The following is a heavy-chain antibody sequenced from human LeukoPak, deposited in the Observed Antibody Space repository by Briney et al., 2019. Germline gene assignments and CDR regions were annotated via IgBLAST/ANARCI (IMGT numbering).Heavy chain of an antibody. CDR1: GYTFTDYY. CDR3: ATAGGTEPVDY. J-gene: IGHJ4*02. D-gene: IGHD1-7*01. CDR2: INPNSGGT. V-gene: IGHV1-2*02. Sequence: ASVKVSCKASGYTFTDYYMHWVRQAPGQGLEWMGWINPNSGGTNYAQKFQGRVTMTRDTSINTAYMELSRLRSDDTPVYYCATAGGTEPVDYWGQGTLVTVSS.